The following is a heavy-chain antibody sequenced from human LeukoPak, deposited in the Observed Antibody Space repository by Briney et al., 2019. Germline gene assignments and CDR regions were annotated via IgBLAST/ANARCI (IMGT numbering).Heavy chain of an antibody. CDR1: GGTFSSYA. CDR3: ARDSSPYDSSGYYLS. CDR2: TIPILGIA. V-gene: IGHV1-69*04. J-gene: IGHJ4*02. D-gene: IGHD3-22*01. Sequence: GASVKVSCKASGGTFSSYAISWVRQAPGQGLEWMGRTIPILGIANYAQKFQGRVTITADKSTSTAYMELSSLRSEDTAVYYCARDSSPYDSSGYYLSWGQGTLVTVSS.